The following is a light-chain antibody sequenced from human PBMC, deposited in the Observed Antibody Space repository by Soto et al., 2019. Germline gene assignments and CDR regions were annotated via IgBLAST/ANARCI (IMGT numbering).Light chain of an antibody. Sequence: DIQMTQSPTSLSASVGDRVTVTWRASQSIINNLSWYQQKPGKAPRLLIYAASSLQSGVPSRFSGSGSGTDFTLTISSLQPEDFATYFCLQTYSTWTFGQGTKVELK. CDR3: LQTYSTWT. CDR1: QSIINN. V-gene: IGKV1-39*01. CDR2: AAS. J-gene: IGKJ1*01.